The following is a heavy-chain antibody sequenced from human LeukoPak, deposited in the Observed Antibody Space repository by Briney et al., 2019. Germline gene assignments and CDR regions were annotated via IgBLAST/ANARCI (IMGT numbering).Heavy chain of an antibody. CDR3: ARAPGFDRPDAFDI. CDR2: IYYSGST. Sequence: SETLSLTCTVSGGSISSYYRSWIRQPPGKGLEWIGYIYYSGSTNYNPSLKSRVTISVDTSKNQFSLKLSSVTAADTAVYYCARAPGFDRPDAFDIWGQGTMVTVSS. J-gene: IGHJ3*02. V-gene: IGHV4-59*01. D-gene: IGHD3-22*01. CDR1: GGSISSYY.